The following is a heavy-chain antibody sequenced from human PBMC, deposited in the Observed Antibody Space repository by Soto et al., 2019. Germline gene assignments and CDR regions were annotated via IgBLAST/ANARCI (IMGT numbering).Heavy chain of an antibody. Sequence: SETLSLTCAVSGVSIHNSHSFWAWLRQPPGKGLEFIGSVYYSGGANYNPSLKSRVTISVDTSKNQFSLTLNSVTAADTAVYHCGRVIEGATRHTDFDSWGQGTLVTVSS. CDR1: GVSIHNSHSF. J-gene: IGHJ5*01. V-gene: IGHV4-39*01. D-gene: IGHD3-22*01. CDR2: VYYSGGA. CDR3: GRVIEGATRHTDFDS.